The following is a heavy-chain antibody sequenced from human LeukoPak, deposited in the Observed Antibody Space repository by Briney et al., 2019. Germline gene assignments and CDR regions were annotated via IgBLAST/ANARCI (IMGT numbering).Heavy chain of an antibody. D-gene: IGHD1-26*01. J-gene: IGHJ4*02. CDR1: GYTFAKSY. Sequence: GASVKVSCKASGYTFAKSYIHWVRQAPGQRLEWMGWINPNSGGTNYAQKFQGRVTMTRDTSISTAYMELSRLRSDDTAVYFCARGKSRGSHIDYWGQGTLVTVSS. CDR3: ARGKSRGSHIDY. CDR2: INPNSGGT. V-gene: IGHV1-2*02.